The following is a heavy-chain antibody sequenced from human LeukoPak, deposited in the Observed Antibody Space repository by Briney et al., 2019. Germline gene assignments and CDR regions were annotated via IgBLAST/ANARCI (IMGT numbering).Heavy chain of an antibody. D-gene: IGHD4-23*01. CDR2: INSDGSST. J-gene: IGHJ6*03. CDR3: AKGAGGYYYYYYYMDV. Sequence: GGSLRLSCAASGFTFSSYWMHWVCQAPGKGLVWVSRINSDGSSTSYADSVKGRFTISRDNSKNSLYLQMNSLRTEDTALYYCAKGAGGYYYYYYYMDVWGKGTTVTVSS. CDR1: GFTFSSYW. V-gene: IGHV3-74*01.